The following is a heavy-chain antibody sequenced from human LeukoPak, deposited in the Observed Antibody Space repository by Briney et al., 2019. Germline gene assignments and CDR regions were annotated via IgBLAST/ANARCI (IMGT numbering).Heavy chain of an antibody. Sequence: ASVKVSCKPSGYTLTSYYMHGVRQAPGQGLEWMAIINPSGGSTSYAQKFQGRVPMNRETSTSTVYRELSSRRSQDTAVYYCARDSRPSYDSSGYYYPGDYWGQGTLVTVSS. CDR1: GYTLTSYY. D-gene: IGHD3-22*01. CDR2: INPSGGST. J-gene: IGHJ4*02. CDR3: ARDSRPSYDSSGYYYPGDY. V-gene: IGHV1-46*01.